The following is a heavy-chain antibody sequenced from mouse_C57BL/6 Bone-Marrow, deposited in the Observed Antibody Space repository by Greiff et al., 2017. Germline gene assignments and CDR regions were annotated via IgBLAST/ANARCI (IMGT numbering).Heavy chain of an antibody. D-gene: IGHD1-1*01. CDR2: ILPGSGST. CDR1: GYTFTGYW. CDR3: ARTTVVATPYYYAMDY. J-gene: IGHJ4*01. V-gene: IGHV1-9*01. Sequence: VQLQQSGAELMKPGASVKLSCKATGYTFTGYWIEWVKQRPGHGLEWIGEILPGSGSTNYNEKFKGKATFTADTSSNTAYMQLSSLTTEDSAIYYCARTTVVATPYYYAMDYWGQGTSVTVSS.